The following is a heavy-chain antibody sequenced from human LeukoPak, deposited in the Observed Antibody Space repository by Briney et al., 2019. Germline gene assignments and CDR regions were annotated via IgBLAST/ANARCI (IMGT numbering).Heavy chain of an antibody. CDR3: AKGPPAGRGTKYYYYMDV. Sequence: ASVKVSCKASGYTFTSYGISWVRQAPGQGLEWMGWISAYNGNTNYAQKLQGRVTMTTDTSTSTAYMELRSLRSDDTAVYYCAKGPPAGRGTKYYYYMDVWGKGTTVTVSS. CDR2: ISAYNGNT. J-gene: IGHJ6*03. CDR1: GYTFTSYG. D-gene: IGHD6-19*01. V-gene: IGHV1-18*01.